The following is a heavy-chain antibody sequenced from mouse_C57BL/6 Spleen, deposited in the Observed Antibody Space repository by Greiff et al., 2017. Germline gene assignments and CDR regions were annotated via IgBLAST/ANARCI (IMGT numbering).Heavy chain of an antibody. CDR2: IYPGDGDT. D-gene: IGHD4-1*01. V-gene: IGHV1-82*01. Sequence: QVHVKQSGPELVKPGASVKISCKASGYAFSSSWMNWVKQRPGKGLEWIGRIYPGDGDTNYNGKFKGKATLTADKSSSTAYMQLSSLTSEDSAVYFCARRRTGLYAMDYWGQGTSVTVSS. J-gene: IGHJ4*01. CDR1: GYAFSSSW. CDR3: ARRRTGLYAMDY.